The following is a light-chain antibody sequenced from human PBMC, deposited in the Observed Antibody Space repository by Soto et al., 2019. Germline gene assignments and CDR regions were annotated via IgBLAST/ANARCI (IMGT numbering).Light chain of an antibody. CDR2: DGS. CDR1: QSVSNC. V-gene: IGKV3-11*01. Sequence: EIGLTQSPATLSLSPGARATLSCRASQSVSNCLASYQQKPGQAPRVIIYDGSTSDTGIPARFSGSGSGTDFTHTVDRLETEDYAVFYCRESTYWGGTFGQGTKLEIK. J-gene: IGKJ2*01. CDR3: RESTYWGGT.